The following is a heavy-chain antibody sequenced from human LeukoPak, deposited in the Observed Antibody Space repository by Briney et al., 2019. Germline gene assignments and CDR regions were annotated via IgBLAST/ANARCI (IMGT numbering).Heavy chain of an antibody. CDR3: ARLIAAAGTVNWFDP. V-gene: IGHV1-8*03. CDR1: GYTFTSYD. D-gene: IGHD6-13*01. J-gene: IGHJ5*02. Sequence: ASVKVSCKASGYTFTSYDINWVRQATGQGLEWMGWMNPNSGNTGYAQKFQGRVTITRNTSMSTAYMELSSLRSEDTAVYYCARLIAAAGTVNWFDPWGQGTLVTVSS. CDR2: MNPNSGNT.